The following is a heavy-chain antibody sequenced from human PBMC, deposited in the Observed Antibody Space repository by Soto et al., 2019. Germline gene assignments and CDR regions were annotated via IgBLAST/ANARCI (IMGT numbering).Heavy chain of an antibody. CDR3: AKDRFYYDSSAYYYDAFDI. CDR2: IFVDSSTI. J-gene: IGHJ3*02. CDR1: GFSFSSYS. V-gene: IGHV3-48*01. D-gene: IGHD3-22*01. Sequence: GGSLRLSCVASGFSFSSYSLVWVRQAPGKGLEWVSYIFVDSSTIYYADSVKGRFTISRDNSKNTLYLQMSSLRAEDTALYYCAKDRFYYDSSAYYYDAFDIWGQGTMVTVS.